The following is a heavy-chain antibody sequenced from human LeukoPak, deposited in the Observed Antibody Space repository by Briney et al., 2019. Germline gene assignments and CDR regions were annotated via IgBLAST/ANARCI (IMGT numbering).Heavy chain of an antibody. J-gene: IGHJ4*02. V-gene: IGHV3-74*01. CDR1: GFSFSNYW. CDR3: VRDLILVWTPGDDFDF. D-gene: IGHD2-8*01. CDR2: IKEAGSII. Sequence: PGGSLRLSCAACGFSFSNYWMHWVRQSSGKRLEWVARIKEAGSIISYADSVKGRFTISRDNAKNEVYLQMNSLRAEDTAVYYCVRDLILVWTPGDDFDFWGQGTLVTVSS.